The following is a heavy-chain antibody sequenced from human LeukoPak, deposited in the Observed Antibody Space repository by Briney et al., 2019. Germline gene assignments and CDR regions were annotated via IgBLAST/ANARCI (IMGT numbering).Heavy chain of an antibody. CDR3: ARIQYYYDSSFPDY. CDR1: GFTFSSYS. V-gene: IGHV3-21*01. D-gene: IGHD3-22*01. J-gene: IGHJ4*02. Sequence: GGSLRLSCAASGFTFSSYSMNWVRQAPGKGLEWVSSISSSSSYIYYADSVKGRFTISRDNAKNLLYLQMNSLRAEDTAVYYCARIQYYYDSSFPDYWGQGTLVTVSS. CDR2: ISSSSSYI.